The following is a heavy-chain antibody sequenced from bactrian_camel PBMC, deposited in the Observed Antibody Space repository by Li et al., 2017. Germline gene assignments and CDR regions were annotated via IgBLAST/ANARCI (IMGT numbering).Heavy chain of an antibody. D-gene: IGHD7*01. CDR2: IYSDGGTQ. CDR3: AADWPSWSTGGGGYCSDWVPSGEY. CDR1: GYTTYYSQYC. Sequence: HVQLVESGGDLVQAGGSLRLSCEASGYTTYYSQYCVGWFRQAPGKEREWVAHIYSDGGTQYYAGSVKGRFTISQDVGKKTVYLQMNSLKPEDSGMYYCAADWPSWSTGGGGYCSDWVPSGEYWGQGTQVTVS. J-gene: IGHJ4*01. V-gene: IGHV3S1*01.